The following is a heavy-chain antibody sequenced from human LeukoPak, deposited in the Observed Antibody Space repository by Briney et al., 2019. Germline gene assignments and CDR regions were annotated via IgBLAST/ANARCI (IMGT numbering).Heavy chain of an antibody. CDR3: TRGGGRNWSFVS. CDR1: GFTVSSDY. Sequence: GGSLRLSCAASGFTVSSDYMAWVRQAPGKGLEWVSLVYNDGRTHYTDSVKGRFTISRDNSKNTLYFQMNTLTAADTAVYYCTRGGGRNWSFVSWGQGTLVTVSS. V-gene: IGHV3-53*01. CDR2: VYNDGRT. D-gene: IGHD1-1*01. J-gene: IGHJ5*01.